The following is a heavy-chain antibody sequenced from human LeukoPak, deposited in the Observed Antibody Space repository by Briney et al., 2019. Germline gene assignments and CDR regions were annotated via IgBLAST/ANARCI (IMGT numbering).Heavy chain of an antibody. V-gene: IGHV3-33*06. CDR1: GYTFSSFS. CDR3: AKDAQRGFDYSNSLDK. J-gene: IGHJ4*02. CDR2: IWSDGTNT. D-gene: IGHD4-11*01. Sequence: GGSLRLSCVASGYTFSSFSINWVRQAPGKGLEWVAVIWSDGTNTYYGDPVKGRFTISRDNFQRTVYLQMNSLRAEDTAVYYCAKDAQRGFDYSNSLDKWGQGTLVTVSS.